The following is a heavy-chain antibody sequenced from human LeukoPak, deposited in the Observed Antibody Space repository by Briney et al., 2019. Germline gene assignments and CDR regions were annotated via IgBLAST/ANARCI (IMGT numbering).Heavy chain of an antibody. Sequence: GASVKVSCKASDYTFTKHGISWVRQAPGQGLEWMGWISAYNGHTNYAQKLQGRVTMTTDTSTTTAYMELRSLRSDDTAVYYCARNFRLYSKVRHLDYYYYTDVWGKGTTVTVSS. J-gene: IGHJ6*03. D-gene: IGHD4-11*01. CDR3: ARNFRLYSKVRHLDYYYYTDV. V-gene: IGHV1-18*01. CDR2: ISAYNGHT. CDR1: DYTFTKHG.